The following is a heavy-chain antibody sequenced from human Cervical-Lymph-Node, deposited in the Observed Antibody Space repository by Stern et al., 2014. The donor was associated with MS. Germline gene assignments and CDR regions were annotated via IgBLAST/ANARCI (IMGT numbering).Heavy chain of an antibody. CDR1: GYTFTGHY. CDR3: ARGIAEAWVTIEGN. Sequence: QVQLVQSGAEVKNPGAAVKVSCKASGYTFTGHYMPWVRQAPGQGLEWMGWINPNSGATQYAEQFQGRVTMTRDTSISTAYVELRWLTSDDMAVYYCARGIAEAWVTIEGNWGQGTLVTVSS. D-gene: IGHD2-21*01. J-gene: IGHJ4*02. V-gene: IGHV1-2*02. CDR2: INPNSGAT.